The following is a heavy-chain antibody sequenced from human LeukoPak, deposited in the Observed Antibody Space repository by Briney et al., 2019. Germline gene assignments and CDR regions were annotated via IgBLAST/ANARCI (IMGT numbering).Heavy chain of an antibody. CDR3: TPERTRPMVRGEYWGYFEC. V-gene: IGHV3-15*01. CDR2: IKSTTDGGTT. Sequence: GGSLRLSCAASGFTFNNAWMTWVRQAPGMGLGWIARIKSTTDGGTTDYASPVKRRFSISRDDSKNTVYLQMNSLKTEDTAVYYCTPERTRPMVRGEYWGYFECWGQGTLVTVCS. D-gene: IGHD3-10*01. CDR1: GFTFNNAW. J-gene: IGHJ4*02.